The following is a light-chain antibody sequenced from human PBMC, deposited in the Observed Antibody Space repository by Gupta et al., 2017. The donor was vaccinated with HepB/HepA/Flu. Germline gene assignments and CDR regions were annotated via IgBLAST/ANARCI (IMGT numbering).Light chain of an antibody. CDR1: QSISDW. CDR3: QEVSGSSWT. CDR2: RAS. V-gene: IGKV1-5*03. Sequence: DVQLTQPPSTLSASVGDRVTITCRASQSISDWLAWYQQKPGKAPNLLIYRASTLESGVPSRFSGSGSGTEFTLTISSLQPDDFATYYCQEVSGSSWTFGQGTKVEIK. J-gene: IGKJ1*01.